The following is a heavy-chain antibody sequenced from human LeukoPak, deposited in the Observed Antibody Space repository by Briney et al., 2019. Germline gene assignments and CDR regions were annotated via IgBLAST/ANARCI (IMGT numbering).Heavy chain of an antibody. CDR1: GFTFSSYS. CDR2: ISSSSSYI. D-gene: IGHD5-18*01. CDR3: ARGPDTAPDYYYGMDV. J-gene: IGHJ6*02. V-gene: IGHV3-21*01. Sequence: GGSLRLSCAASGFTFSSYSLNWVRQAPGKGLEWVSSISSSSSYIYYADSVKGRFTISRDNAKNSLYLQMNSLRAEDTAVYYCARGPDTAPDYYYGMDVWGQGTTVTVSS.